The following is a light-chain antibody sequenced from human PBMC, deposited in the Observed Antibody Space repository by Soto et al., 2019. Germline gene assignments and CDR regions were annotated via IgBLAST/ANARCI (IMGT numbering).Light chain of an antibody. CDR2: AAS. Sequence: AIRMTQSPSSLSSSTVYIFTITFRASQGISSYLAWYQQKPGKAPKLLIYAASTLQSGVPSRFSGSGSGTDFTLTISCLQSEDFATYYCQQYYSYLWTFGQGTKVDI. V-gene: IGKV1-8*01. J-gene: IGKJ1*01. CDR3: QQYYSYLWT. CDR1: QGISSY.